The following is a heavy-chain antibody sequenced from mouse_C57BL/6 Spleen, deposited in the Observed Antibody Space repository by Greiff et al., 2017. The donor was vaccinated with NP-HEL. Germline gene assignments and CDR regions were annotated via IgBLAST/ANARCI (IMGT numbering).Heavy chain of an antibody. CDR2: IRSKSNNYAT. CDR1: GFSFNTYA. Sequence: EVKVVESGGGLVQPKGSLKLSCAASGFSFNTYAMNWVRQAPGNGLEWVARIRSKSNNYATYYADSVKDRFTISRDDSESMLYLQMNNLKTEDTAMYYCVRHGGYDPYWGQGTLVTVSA. V-gene: IGHV10-1*01. J-gene: IGHJ3*01. CDR3: VRHGGYDPY. D-gene: IGHD2-2*01.